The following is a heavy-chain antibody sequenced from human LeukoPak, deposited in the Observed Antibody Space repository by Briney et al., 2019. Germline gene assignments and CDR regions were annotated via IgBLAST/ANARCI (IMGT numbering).Heavy chain of an antibody. D-gene: IGHD3-10*01. CDR1: GGSFSGYN. CDR3: ARGDYGSGSFGY. V-gene: IGHV4-34*01. CDR2: INHSGST. Sequence: SETLSLTCAVYGGSFSGYNWGWIPQPPGKGLEWIGEINHSGSTNYNPSLKSRVTISVDTSKNQFSLKLSSVTAADTAVYYCARGDYGSGSFGYWGQGTLVTVSS. J-gene: IGHJ4*02.